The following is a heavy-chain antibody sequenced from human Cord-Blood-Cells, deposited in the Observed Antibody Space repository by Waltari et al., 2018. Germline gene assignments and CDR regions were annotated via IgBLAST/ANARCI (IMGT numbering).Heavy chain of an antibody. D-gene: IGHD4-17*01. CDR1: GSTFTGYC. J-gene: IGHJ4*02. CDR3: AREPDTVTYYFDY. V-gene: IGHV1-2*02. Sequence: QVQLVQSGAEVKKPGASVKVSCKASGSTFTGYCMHWARQAPGQGLEWMGWINPNSGGTNYAQKFQGRVTMTRDTSISTAYMELSRLRSDDTAVYYCAREPDTVTYYFDYWGQGTLVTVSS. CDR2: INPNSGGT.